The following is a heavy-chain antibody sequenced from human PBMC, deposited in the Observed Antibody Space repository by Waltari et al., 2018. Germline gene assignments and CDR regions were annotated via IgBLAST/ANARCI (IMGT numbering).Heavy chain of an antibody. J-gene: IGHJ4*02. V-gene: IGHV4-59*01. CDR2: IYYSGST. D-gene: IGHD3-10*01. Sequence: QVQLQESGPGLVKPSETLSLTCTVSGGSISSYYWSWIRQPPGKGLEWIGYIYYSGSTNYNPSLKSRVTISVDTSKNQFSLKLSSVTAADTAVYYCARTYLFGDYYGSGTFDYWGQGTLVTVSS. CDR1: GGSISSYY. CDR3: ARTYLFGDYYGSGTFDY.